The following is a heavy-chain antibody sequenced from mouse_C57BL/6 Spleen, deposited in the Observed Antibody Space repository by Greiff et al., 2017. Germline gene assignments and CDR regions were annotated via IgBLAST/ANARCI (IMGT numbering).Heavy chain of an antibody. J-gene: IGHJ3*01. D-gene: IGHD2-13*01. V-gene: IGHV5-4*01. CDR3: ARDGGEPFAY. CDR2: ISDGGSYT. CDR1: GFTFSSYA. Sequence: EVKLVESGGGLVKPGGSLKLSCAASGFTFSSYAMSWVRQTPEKRLEWVATISDGGSYTYYPDNVKGRFTISRDNAKNNLYLQMSHLKSEDTAMYYCARDGGEPFAYWGQGTLVTVSA.